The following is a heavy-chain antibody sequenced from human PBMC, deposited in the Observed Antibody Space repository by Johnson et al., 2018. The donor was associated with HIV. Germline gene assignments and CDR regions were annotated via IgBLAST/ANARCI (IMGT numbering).Heavy chain of an antibody. CDR3: TRDPYFSDAFDI. V-gene: IGHV3-53*05. Sequence: VVEWVSVISSGGSTYYADSVKGRFTVSRDNSRDTLYLQMNSLRSEDTAVYYCTRDPYFSDAFDIWGQGTMVTVFS. CDR2: ISSGGST. J-gene: IGHJ3*02. D-gene: IGHD3-3*01.